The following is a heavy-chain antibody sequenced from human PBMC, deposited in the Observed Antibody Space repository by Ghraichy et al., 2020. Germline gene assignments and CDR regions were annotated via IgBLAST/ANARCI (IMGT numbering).Heavy chain of an antibody. Sequence: GESLNISCAASGFTFSSYWMSWVRQAPGKGLEWVANIKQDGSEKYYVDSVKGRFTISRDNAKNSLYLQMNSLRAEDTAVYYCARDLRWELRYFDYWGQGTLVTVSS. V-gene: IGHV3-7*03. J-gene: IGHJ4*02. D-gene: IGHD2-15*01. CDR1: GFTFSSYW. CDR3: ARDLRWELRYFDY. CDR2: IKQDGSEK.